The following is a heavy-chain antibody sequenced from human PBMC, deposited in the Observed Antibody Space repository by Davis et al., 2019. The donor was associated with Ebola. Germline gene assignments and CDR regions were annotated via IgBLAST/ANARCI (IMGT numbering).Heavy chain of an antibody. D-gene: IGHD3-3*01. CDR3: ARDYDFWSGYQYYYYGMDV. Sequence: SVKVSCKASGYTFTSYYMHWVRQAPGQGLEWMGGIIPIFGTANYAQKFQGRVTITADESTSTAYMELSSLRSEDTAVYYCARDYDFWSGYQYYYYGMDVWGQGTTVTVSS. J-gene: IGHJ6*02. V-gene: IGHV1-69*13. CDR2: IIPIFGTA. CDR1: GYTFTSYY.